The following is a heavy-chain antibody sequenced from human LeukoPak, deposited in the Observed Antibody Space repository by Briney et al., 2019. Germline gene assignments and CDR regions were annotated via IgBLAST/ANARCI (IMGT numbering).Heavy chain of an antibody. CDR1: GFTFSSDG. J-gene: IGHJ4*02. CDR3: AKDISGGDCPDY. D-gene: IGHD2-21*02. CDR2: ISYDGSDK. Sequence: GGSLRLSCAASGFTFSSDGMHWVRQAPGKGLEWVAVISYDGSDKYYADSVKGRFTISRDNSKNTLYLQMNSLRAEDTAVYYCAKDISGGDCPDYWGQGTLVTVSS. V-gene: IGHV3-30*18.